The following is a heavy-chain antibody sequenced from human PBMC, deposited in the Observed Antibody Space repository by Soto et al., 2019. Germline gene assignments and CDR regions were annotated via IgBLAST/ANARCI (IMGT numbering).Heavy chain of an antibody. Sequence: GGSLRLSCAASGFTFSDYSMNWVRQAPGEGLEWVSSISSSSSYIYYADSVKGRFTISRDNAKNSLYLQINSLRDDDTAVYYCARPPLGNCRGTGCYQSLYYFMDVWGKGTTVTVSS. CDR2: ISSSSSYI. J-gene: IGHJ6*03. V-gene: IGHV3-21*01. D-gene: IGHD2-2*01. CDR3: ARPPLGNCRGTGCYQSLYYFMDV. CDR1: GFTFSDYS.